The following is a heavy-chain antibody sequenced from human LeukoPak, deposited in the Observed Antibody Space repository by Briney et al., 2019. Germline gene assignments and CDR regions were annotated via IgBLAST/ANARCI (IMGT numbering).Heavy chain of an antibody. CDR3: TARYCRSTSCYGEYFQR. CDR2: IKSKNDGSTT. CDR1: GFTFSNAW. Sequence: PGGSLRLSCAASGFTFSNAWMSWVRQAPGKGLEWVGRIKSKNDGSTTDYAGPVKGRFTISRDDSKNTLYLQMNSLKTEDTAVYYCTARYCRSTSCYGEYFQRWGQGTLVTVSS. J-gene: IGHJ1*01. D-gene: IGHD2-2*01. V-gene: IGHV3-15*01.